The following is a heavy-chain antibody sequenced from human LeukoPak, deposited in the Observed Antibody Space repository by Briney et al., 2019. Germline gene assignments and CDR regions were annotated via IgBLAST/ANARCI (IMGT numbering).Heavy chain of an antibody. J-gene: IGHJ4*02. D-gene: IGHD3-9*01. CDR1: GFTFSSFE. V-gene: IGHV3-7*05. Sequence: GGSLRLSYAASGFTFSSFEMNWVRQAPGKGLEWVANINQDGSEKYYVDSVKGRFTISRDNAKNSLYLQMNSLRAEDTAVYYCARDHFEPGVILDYWGQGNLVTVSS. CDR3: ARDHFEPGVILDY. CDR2: INQDGSEK.